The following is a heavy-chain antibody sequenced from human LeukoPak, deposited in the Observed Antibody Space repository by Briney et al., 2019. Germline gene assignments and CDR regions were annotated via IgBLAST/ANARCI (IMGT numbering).Heavy chain of an antibody. CDR2: ISYSGST. CDR1: GGSFSSYY. D-gene: IGHD5-12*01. CDR3: ARQSSGYDLGPFAY. V-gene: IGHV4-59*08. J-gene: IGHJ4*02. Sequence: SETLSLTCAVSGGSFSSYYMSWIRQPPGKGLEWIAYISYSGSTNYNPSLRSRVTISLYTSKNHFSLKLSSVTAADTAVYYCARQSSGYDLGPFAYWGQGTLVTVSS.